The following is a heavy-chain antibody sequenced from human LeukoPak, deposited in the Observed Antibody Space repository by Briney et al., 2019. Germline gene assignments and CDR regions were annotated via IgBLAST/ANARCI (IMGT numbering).Heavy chain of an antibody. J-gene: IGHJ5*02. CDR2: ISYDGSNK. CDR3: AKTNGDYNWFDP. V-gene: IGHV3-30*18. CDR1: GFTFSSYG. Sequence: PGRSLRLSCAASGFTFSSYGMHWVRQAPGKGLEWVAVISYDGSNKYHADSVKGRFTISRDNSKNTLYLQMNSLRAEDTAVYYCAKTNGDYNWFDPWGQGTLVTVSS. D-gene: IGHD4-17*01.